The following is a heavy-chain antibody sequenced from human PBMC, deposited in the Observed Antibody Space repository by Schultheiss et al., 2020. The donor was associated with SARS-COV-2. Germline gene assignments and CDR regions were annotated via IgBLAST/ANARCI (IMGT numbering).Heavy chain of an antibody. Sequence: LSLTCTVSGGSISSYYWSWIRQPPGKGLEWIGYIYYSGSTNYNPSLKSRVTISVDTSKNQFSLKLSSVTAADTAVYYCARGGAYCGGDCYRRYYYYYMDVWGKGTTVTVSS. J-gene: IGHJ6*03. CDR2: IYYSGST. CDR1: GGSISSYY. CDR3: ARGGAYCGGDCYRRYYYYYMDV. D-gene: IGHD2-21*01. V-gene: IGHV4-59*01.